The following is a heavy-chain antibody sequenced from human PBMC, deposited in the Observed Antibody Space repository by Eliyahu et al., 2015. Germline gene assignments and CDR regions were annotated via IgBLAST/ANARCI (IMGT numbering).Heavy chain of an antibody. J-gene: IGHJ4*02. CDR1: GXTFSIFA. CDR2: MSASGAST. V-gene: IGHV3-23*01. Sequence: EVQLLESGGGLVQPGGSLGLSCAASGXTFSIFALSWVRQAPGKGLEWVSGMSASGASTYYADSVKGRFTISRDNSRNTLYLQMNSLRAEDTAVYYCAKDRSSSPYFFDSWGQGTLVTVSS. CDR3: AKDRSSSPYFFDS. D-gene: IGHD6-13*01.